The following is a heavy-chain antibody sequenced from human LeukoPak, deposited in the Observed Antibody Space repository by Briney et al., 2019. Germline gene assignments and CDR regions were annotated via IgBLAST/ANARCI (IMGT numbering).Heavy chain of an antibody. Sequence: GGSLRLSCAASGFTFSSYSMIWVRQAPGKGLEWVSRIKGDGSITAYADSVNGRFTVSRDNAKSTLYLQLSSLRSEDTAVYYCARDATPGWFDPWGQGTLVTVSS. V-gene: IGHV3-74*01. J-gene: IGHJ5*02. CDR2: IKGDGSIT. CDR3: ARDATPGWFDP. CDR1: GFTFSSYS.